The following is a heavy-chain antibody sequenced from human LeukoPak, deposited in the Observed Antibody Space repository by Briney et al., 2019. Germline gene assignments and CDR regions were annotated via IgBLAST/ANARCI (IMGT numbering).Heavy chain of an antibody. CDR3: ARDPYSSSWYRAFDI. Sequence: SVKVSCKASGGTLSSYAISWVRQAPGQGLEWRGGIIPIFGTANYAQKFQGRVTITTDESTSTAYMELSSLRSEDTAVYYCARDPYSSSWYRAFDIWGQGTMVTVSS. CDR1: GGTLSSYA. J-gene: IGHJ3*02. CDR2: IIPIFGTA. D-gene: IGHD6-13*01. V-gene: IGHV1-69*05.